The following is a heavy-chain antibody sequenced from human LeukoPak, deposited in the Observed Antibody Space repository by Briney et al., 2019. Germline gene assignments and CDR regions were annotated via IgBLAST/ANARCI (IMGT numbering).Heavy chain of an antibody. CDR3: ARASPDSGSYPTWDH. CDR1: GYTFTGYY. Sequence: ASVKVSCKASGYTFTGYYMHWVRQAPGQGLEWMGWINPNSGGTNYAQKFQGRVTTTRDTSISTAYMELSRLRSDDTAVYYCARASPDSGSYPTWDHWGQGTLVTASS. CDR2: INPNSGGT. D-gene: IGHD1-26*01. J-gene: IGHJ4*02. V-gene: IGHV1-2*02.